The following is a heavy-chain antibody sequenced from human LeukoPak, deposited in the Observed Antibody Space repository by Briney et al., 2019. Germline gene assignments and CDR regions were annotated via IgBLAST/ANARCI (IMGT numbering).Heavy chain of an antibody. CDR1: GYIFTSYD. J-gene: IGHJ6*02. CDR3: ARGGGDYEYYYGMDV. D-gene: IGHD4-17*01. Sequence: ASVKVSCKASGYIFTSYDIRWVRQAPGQGLEWMGWISAYTGNTNYAQKLQGRVTMTTDTSTSTAYMELRSLRSDDTAVYYCARGGGDYEYYYGMDVWGQGTTVTVSS. V-gene: IGHV1-18*01. CDR2: ISAYTGNT.